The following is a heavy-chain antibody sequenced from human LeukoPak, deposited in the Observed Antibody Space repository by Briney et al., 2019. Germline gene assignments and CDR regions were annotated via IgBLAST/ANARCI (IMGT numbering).Heavy chain of an antibody. J-gene: IGHJ4*02. CDR3: AKHRRSTLVTAYFDS. CDR1: GFTFSNSW. V-gene: IGHV3-23*01. D-gene: IGHD2-21*02. Sequence: GGSLRLSCIASGFTFSNSWMTWVRQAPGKGLEWVSSISSRGDDTTYADSVKGRFTISRDNSKNTLYLQLNSLRVDDAAIYYCAKHRRSTLVTAYFDSWGQGTLVTVSS. CDR2: ISSRGDDT.